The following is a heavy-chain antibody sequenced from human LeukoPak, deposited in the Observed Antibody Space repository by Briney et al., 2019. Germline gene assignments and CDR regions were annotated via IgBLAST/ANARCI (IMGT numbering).Heavy chain of an antibody. V-gene: IGHV1-2*02. Sequence: ASVKVSCKASGYTFTGYFIHWVRQAPGQGLEWMGWINPNNGGTNYAQKFQGRVTMTRDTSINTAYMELSRLRSDDTAVYYCARDRSPAPGRSYGRGHFDYWGQGTLVTVSS. CDR3: ARDRSPAPGRSYGRGHFDY. CDR1: GYTFTGYF. J-gene: IGHJ4*02. D-gene: IGHD5-18*01. CDR2: INPNNGGT.